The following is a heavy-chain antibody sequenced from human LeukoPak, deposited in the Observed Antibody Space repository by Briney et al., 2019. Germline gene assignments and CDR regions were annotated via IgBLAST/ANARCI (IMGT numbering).Heavy chain of an antibody. CDR1: GGSITIGDYY. D-gene: IGHD5-12*01. CDR3: AREVATDNGAFDI. Sequence: PSQTLSLTCTVSGGSITIGDYYWSWIRQPPGKCLEWIGYIDYSGSTYYNPSLKSRVTISVDTSKNQFSLKLRSVTAADTAVYYCAREVATDNGAFDIWGQGTMVTVSS. J-gene: IGHJ3*02. V-gene: IGHV4-30-4*01. CDR2: IDYSGST.